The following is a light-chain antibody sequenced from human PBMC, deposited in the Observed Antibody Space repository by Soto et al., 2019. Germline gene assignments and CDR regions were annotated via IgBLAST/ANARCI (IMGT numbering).Light chain of an antibody. Sequence: QSVLTQPPSVSGAPGQRVTISCTGSSSNTGAGYDVHWYQHLPGTAPKLLIYGNSNRPSGVPDRFSGSKSGTSASLAITGLQAEYEADYYCQSYDNSLSASVFGGGTKLSVL. CDR1: SSNTGAGYD. J-gene: IGLJ3*02. CDR3: QSYDNSLSASV. V-gene: IGLV1-40*01. CDR2: GNS.